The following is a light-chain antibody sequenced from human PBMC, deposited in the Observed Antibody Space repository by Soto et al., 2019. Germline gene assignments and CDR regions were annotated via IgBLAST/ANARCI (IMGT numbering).Light chain of an antibody. CDR1: QSISSY. Sequence: DIQMTQSPSSLSASVGDRVTITCRASQSISSYLNWYQQKLGKAPKLLIYAASSLQSGVPSRFSGSGSGTDFTLTISSLQPEDFATYYCQQVNSYPQTFGQGTRLEI. V-gene: IGKV1-39*01. J-gene: IGKJ5*01. CDR3: QQVNSYPQT. CDR2: AAS.